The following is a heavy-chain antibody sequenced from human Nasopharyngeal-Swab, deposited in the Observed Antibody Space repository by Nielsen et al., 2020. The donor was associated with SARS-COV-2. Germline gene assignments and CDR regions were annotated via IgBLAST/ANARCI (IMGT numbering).Heavy chain of an antibody. V-gene: IGHV1-24*01. CDR3: ATVGPVVAYY. J-gene: IGHJ4*02. Sequence: ASVKVSCKVSGSTLTEISMHWVRQAHGRGLEWMGGFDPEDGETIYAQKFQGRVTMTEDTSIDTAYMELRSLRSEDTAVYYCATVGPVVAYYWGQGTLVTVSS. D-gene: IGHD2-15*01. CDR1: GSTLTEIS. CDR2: FDPEDGET.